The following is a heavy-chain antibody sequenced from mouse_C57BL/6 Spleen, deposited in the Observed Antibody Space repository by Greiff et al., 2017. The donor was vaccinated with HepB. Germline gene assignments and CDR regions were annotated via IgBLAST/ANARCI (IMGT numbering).Heavy chain of an antibody. V-gene: IGHV1-52*01. J-gene: IGHJ4*01. CDR2: IDPSDSET. CDR3: AREGYCNYDYAMDY. Sequence: QVQLQQPGAELVRPGSSVKLSCKASGYTFTSYWMHWVKQRPIQGLEWIGNIDPSDSETHYNQKFKDKATLTVDKSSSTAYMQLSSLTSEDSAVYYCAREGYCNYDYAMDYWGQGTSVTVSS. CDR1: GYTFTSYW. D-gene: IGHD2-1*01.